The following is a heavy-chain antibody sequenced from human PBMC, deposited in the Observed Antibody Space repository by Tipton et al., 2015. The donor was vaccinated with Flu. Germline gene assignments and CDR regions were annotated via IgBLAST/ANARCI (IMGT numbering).Heavy chain of an antibody. CDR3: ARGYLSGAFDI. CDR1: GGSFSGYY. V-gene: IGHV4-34*01. CDR2: NNHSGST. Sequence: TLSLTCAVYGGSFSGYYWSWIRQPPGKGLEWIGENNHSGSTNYNPSLKSRVTISVDTSKNQFSLKLSSVTAADTAVYYCARGYLSGAFDIWGQGTMVTVSS. D-gene: IGHD2/OR15-2a*01. J-gene: IGHJ3*02.